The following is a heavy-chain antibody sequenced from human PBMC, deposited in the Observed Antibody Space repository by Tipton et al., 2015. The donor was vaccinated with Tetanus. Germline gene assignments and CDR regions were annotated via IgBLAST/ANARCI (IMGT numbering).Heavy chain of an antibody. D-gene: IGHD6-19*01. CDR2: ISRSGDNT. Sequence: SLRLSCAATGFTFNIFGMSWVRQAPGKGLEWVSGISRSGDNTFYADSVKGRFSISRDNAKNTLYLQMNSLRVEDTAVYYCVRDGGSSGWLAYWGQGTLVTVSS. CDR1: GFTFNIFG. V-gene: IGHV3-23*01. CDR3: VRDGGSSGWLAY. J-gene: IGHJ4*02.